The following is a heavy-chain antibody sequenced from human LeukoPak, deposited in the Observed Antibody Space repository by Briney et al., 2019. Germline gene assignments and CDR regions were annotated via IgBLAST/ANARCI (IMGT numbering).Heavy chain of an antibody. CDR3: ARAYYDILTGYYDLGY. J-gene: IGHJ4*02. CDR2: INHSGST. V-gene: IGHV4-34*01. D-gene: IGHD3-9*01. CDR1: GGSFSGYY. Sequence: PSETLSLTCAVYGGSFSGYYWSWIRQPPGKGLEWIGEINHSGSTNYNPSLKSRVTISVDTSENQFSLKLSSVTAADTAVYYCARAYYDILTGYYDLGYWGQGTLVTVSS.